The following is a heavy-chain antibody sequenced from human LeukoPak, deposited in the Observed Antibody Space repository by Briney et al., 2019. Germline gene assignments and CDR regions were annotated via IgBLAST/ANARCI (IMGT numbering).Heavy chain of an antibody. D-gene: IGHD5-24*01. CDR1: GGTFSSYA. CDR3: ARGGSVGDGYNFGY. J-gene: IGHJ4*02. CDR2: IIPIFGTA. V-gene: IGHV1-69*01. Sequence: GASVKVSCKASGGTFSSYAISCARQAPGQGLEWMGGIIPIFGTANYAQKFQGRVTITADESTSTAYMELSSLRSEDTAVYYCARGGSVGDGYNFGYWGQGTLVTVSS.